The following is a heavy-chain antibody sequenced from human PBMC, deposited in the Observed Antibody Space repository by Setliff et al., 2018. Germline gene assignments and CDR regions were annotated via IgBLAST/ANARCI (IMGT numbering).Heavy chain of an antibody. CDR2: INTDTGNP. Sequence: ASVKVSCKASGYTFNNYAINWVRQAPGQGLEWMGWINTDTGNPTSAQGFTGRFVFSLDTSVSTAYLQISSLKAEDTALYYCARGNSRSSVWYVVPHFDYWGQGTLVTVSS. D-gene: IGHD6-19*01. J-gene: IGHJ4*02. V-gene: IGHV7-4-1*02. CDR1: GYTFNNYA. CDR3: ARGNSRSSVWYVVPHFDY.